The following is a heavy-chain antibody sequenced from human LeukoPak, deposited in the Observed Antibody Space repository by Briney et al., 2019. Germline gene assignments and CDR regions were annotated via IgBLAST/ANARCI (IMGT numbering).Heavy chain of an antibody. CDR3: ARHEYSGSYYGLSWFDP. J-gene: IGHJ5*02. D-gene: IGHD1-26*01. Sequence: SETLSLTCTVSGGSISSYYWSWIRQPPGKGLEWIGYIYYSGSTNYNPSLKSRVTISVDTSKNQLSLKLSSLTAADTAVYYCARHEYSGSYYGLSWFDPWGKGTLVTVSS. CDR2: IYYSGST. V-gene: IGHV4-59*08. CDR1: GGSISSYY.